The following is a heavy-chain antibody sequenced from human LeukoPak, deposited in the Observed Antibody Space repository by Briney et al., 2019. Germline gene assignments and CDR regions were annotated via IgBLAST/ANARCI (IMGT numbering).Heavy chain of an antibody. CDR3: ARGVPCSSTSCYDYFDY. V-gene: IGHV1-46*01. J-gene: IGHJ4*02. D-gene: IGHD2-2*01. Sequence: ASVNVSCKASGYTFTSYYMHWVRQAPGQGLEWMGLINPSGGSTSYAQKFQGRVTMTRDTSTSTVYMELSSLRSEDTAVYYCARGVPCSSTSCYDYFDYWGQGTLVTVSS. CDR2: INPSGGST. CDR1: GYTFTSYY.